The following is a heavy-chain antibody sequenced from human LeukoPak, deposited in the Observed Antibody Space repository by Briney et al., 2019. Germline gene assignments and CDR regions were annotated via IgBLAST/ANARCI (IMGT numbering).Heavy chain of an antibody. CDR1: GFTFSSYW. J-gene: IGHJ4*02. CDR3: AKDDYDSSGYYFGY. D-gene: IGHD3-22*01. V-gene: IGHV3-7*03. CDR2: VKQDGSEK. Sequence: GGSLRLSCAGSGFTFSSYWMTWVRQAPGKGLDWVASVKQDGSEKYYVDSVKGRFTISRDNAKNTLYLQMNSLRAEDTAVYYCAKDDYDSSGYYFGYWGQGTLVTVSS.